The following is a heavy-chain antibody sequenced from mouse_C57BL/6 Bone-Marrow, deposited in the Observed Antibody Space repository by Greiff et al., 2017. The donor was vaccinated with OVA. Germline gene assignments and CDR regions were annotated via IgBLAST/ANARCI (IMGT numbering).Heavy chain of an antibody. CDR3: TTLIYASYPWFAY. D-gene: IGHD2-3*01. CDR2: IDPENGDT. J-gene: IGHJ3*01. CDR1: GFNIKDDY. Sequence: EVQLQQSGAELVRPGASVKLSCTASGFNIKDDYMHWVKQRPEQGLEWIGWIDPENGDTEDASKFQGKATITAETSSNTAYLQLSSLTSEDTAVYYCTTLIYASYPWFAYWGQGTLVTVSA. V-gene: IGHV14-4*01.